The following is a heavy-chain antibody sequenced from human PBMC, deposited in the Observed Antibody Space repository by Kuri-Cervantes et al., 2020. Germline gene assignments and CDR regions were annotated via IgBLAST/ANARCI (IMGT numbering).Heavy chain of an antibody. CDR2: IYTSGST. V-gene: IGHV4-4*07. CDR3: ATSVQWLAPFDY. Sequence: SETLSLTCTVSGGSISSYYWNWIRQPAGKGLEWIGRIYTSGSTNYNPSLKSRVTISVDMSKNQFSLRLNSVTATDTAVYYCATSVQWLAPFDYWGQGTLVTVSS. D-gene: IGHD6-19*01. J-gene: IGHJ4*02. CDR1: GGSISSYY.